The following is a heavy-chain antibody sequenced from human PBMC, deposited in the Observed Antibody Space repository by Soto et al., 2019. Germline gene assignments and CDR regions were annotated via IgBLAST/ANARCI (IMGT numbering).Heavy chain of an antibody. Sequence: GGSLRLSCTASGIIFSDQYMDWVRQAPGKGLEWVGRIRNQVSGYLTEYAASVKGRFTISRDDSKNSLYLQMNSLKTEDTAVYYCARPGSEKNYYYFYMDVWGKGTTVTVSS. D-gene: IGHD3-10*01. CDR3: ARPGSEKNYYYFYMDV. CDR2: IRNQVSGYLT. V-gene: IGHV3-72*01. CDR1: GIIFSDQY. J-gene: IGHJ6*03.